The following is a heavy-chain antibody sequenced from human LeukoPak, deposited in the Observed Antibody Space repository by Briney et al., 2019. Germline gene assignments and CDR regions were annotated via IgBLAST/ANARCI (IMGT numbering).Heavy chain of an antibody. CDR2: IKQDGREK. Sequence: GGSLRLSCAASGFTFSSYWMSWVRQAPGKGREGVANIKQDGREKYYVDSVKGRFTISRDNAKNSLYLQMNSLRAEDTSVYYCARELRPDPYSASWYNYWGQGTLVTVSS. CDR3: ARELRPDPYSASWYNY. V-gene: IGHV3-7*01. D-gene: IGHD6-13*01. J-gene: IGHJ4*02. CDR1: GFTFSSYW.